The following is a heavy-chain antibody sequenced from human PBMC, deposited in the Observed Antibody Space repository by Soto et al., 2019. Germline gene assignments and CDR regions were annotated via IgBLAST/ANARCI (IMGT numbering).Heavy chain of an antibody. Sequence: QVQLVESGGGVVQPGRSVRLSCVASGFTFYNYGMHWVRQAPGKGLEWVAAIWPDGDIEHYPDSVKGRFTISRDNSRNTLYLQMNSLRAEDTAMYYCAKVGIVATTQMGWFDPWGQGTLVIVSS. CDR1: GFTFYNYG. J-gene: IGHJ5*02. D-gene: IGHD1-26*01. CDR3: AKVGIVATTQMGWFDP. CDR2: IWPDGDIE. V-gene: IGHV3-33*06.